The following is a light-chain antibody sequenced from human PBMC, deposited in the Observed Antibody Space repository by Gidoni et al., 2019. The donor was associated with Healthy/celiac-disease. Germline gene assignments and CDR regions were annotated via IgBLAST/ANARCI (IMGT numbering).Light chain of an antibody. Sequence: QTVVTQEPSFSVSPGGTVTLTCGLSSGSVSTSYYPSWYQQTPGQAPRTLIYSTKIRSSGVPDRFSGSILGNKAALTITGAQAEDESDYYCVLYMDTGRNWVFGGGTKLTVL. CDR2: STK. CDR1: SGSVSTSYY. CDR3: VLYMDTGRNWV. J-gene: IGLJ3*02. V-gene: IGLV8-61*01.